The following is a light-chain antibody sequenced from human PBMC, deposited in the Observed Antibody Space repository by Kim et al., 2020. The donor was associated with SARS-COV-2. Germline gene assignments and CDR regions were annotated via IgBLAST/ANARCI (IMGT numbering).Light chain of an antibody. CDR3: ATWDDSLSGWV. CDR1: TSNIGSNT. V-gene: IGLV1-44*01. J-gene: IGLJ3*02. CDR2: SDN. Sequence: GQRVTISCSRSTSNIGSNTVNWYQQLPGTAPKLLIYSDNQRPAGVPDRLSGSQSDTSASLAISGLQSEDEADYFCATWDDSLSGWVFGGGTQLTVL.